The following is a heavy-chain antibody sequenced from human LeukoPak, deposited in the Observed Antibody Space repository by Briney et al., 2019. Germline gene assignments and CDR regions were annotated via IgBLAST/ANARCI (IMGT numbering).Heavy chain of an antibody. D-gene: IGHD2-15*01. J-gene: IGHJ5*02. CDR2: INPNSGGT. Sequence: ASVKVSCKAYAYTFTGYYVHWVRQAPGQGLERMGWINPNSGGTNYAQKFQGRVTMTRDTSISTAYMELSRLRSDDTAVYYCARGYCSGGSCYWFDPWGQGTLVAVSS. V-gene: IGHV1-2*02. CDR3: ARGYCSGGSCYWFDP. CDR1: AYTFTGYY.